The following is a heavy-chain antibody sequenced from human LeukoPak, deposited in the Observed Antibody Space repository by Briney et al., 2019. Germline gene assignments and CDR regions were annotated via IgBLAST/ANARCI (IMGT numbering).Heavy chain of an antibody. CDR3: ARVGQQLANWFDP. D-gene: IGHD6-13*01. CDR2: IRAYNGNT. CDR1: GYTFSSYG. J-gene: IGHJ5*02. Sequence: VASVKVSCKASGYTFSSYGIIRVRQAPGQGLEWMGWIRAYNGNTNYAQKLQGRVTMTTDTSTSTAYMELRSLRSDDTAVYYCARVGQQLANWFDPWGQGTLVTVSS. V-gene: IGHV1-18*01.